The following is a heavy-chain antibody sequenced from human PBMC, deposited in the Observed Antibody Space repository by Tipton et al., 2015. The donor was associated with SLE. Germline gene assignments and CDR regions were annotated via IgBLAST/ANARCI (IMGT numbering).Heavy chain of an antibody. V-gene: IGHV3-30*04. J-gene: IGHJ6*02. CDR2: ISFDGSNK. CDR3: ARSLLAQLDYGMDV. Sequence: SLRLSCTASGFTFGDYAFSWLRQAPGKGLEWVAVISFDGSNKYYADSVKGRFTLSRDNSKNTLCLQMNSLRPEDTAVYYCARSLLAQLDYGMDVWGQGTTVTVSS. CDR1: GFTFGDYA. D-gene: IGHD6-6*01.